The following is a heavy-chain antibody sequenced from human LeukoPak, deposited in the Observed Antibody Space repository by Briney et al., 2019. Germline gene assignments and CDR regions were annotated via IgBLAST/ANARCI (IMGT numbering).Heavy chain of an antibody. D-gene: IGHD3-22*01. CDR3: ARAITYDSSGYYLWY. CDR2: INPSGGST. Sequence: ASVKVSCKASGYTFTSYYMHWVRQAPGQGLEWMGIINPSGGSTSYAQKFQGRVTMTRDTSTSTVYMELSSLRSEDTAVCYCARAITYDSSGYYLWYWGQGTLVTVSS. J-gene: IGHJ4*02. CDR1: GYTFTSYY. V-gene: IGHV1-46*01.